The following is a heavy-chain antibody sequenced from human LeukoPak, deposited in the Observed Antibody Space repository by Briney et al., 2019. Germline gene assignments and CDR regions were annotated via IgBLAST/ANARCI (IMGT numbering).Heavy chain of an antibody. Sequence: SETLSLTCAVSGYSISSGYYWGWIRQPPGQGLEWIGNIYHTGSTYYNPSLKSRVTMSVDTSKNQFSLKLSSVTAADTAVYYCAREGGRNNFWGQGTLVTVSS. CDR3: AREGGRNNF. V-gene: IGHV4-38-2*02. CDR2: IYHTGST. D-gene: IGHD2/OR15-2a*01. J-gene: IGHJ4*02. CDR1: GYSISSGYY.